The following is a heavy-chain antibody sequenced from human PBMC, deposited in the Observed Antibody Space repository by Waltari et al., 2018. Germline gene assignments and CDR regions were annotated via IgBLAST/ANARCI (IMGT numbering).Heavy chain of an antibody. CDR2: INAGNGNT. CDR3: AREATNSSSWGY. J-gene: IGHJ4*02. Sequence: QVQLVQSGAEVKKPGASVKVSCKASGYTFTSYAMHWVRQAPGQRLEWMGWINAGNGNTKYSQKFQGRVTITADESTSTAYMELSSLRSEDTAVYYCAREATNSSSWGYWGQGTLVIVSS. V-gene: IGHV1-3*01. D-gene: IGHD6-13*01. CDR1: GYTFTSYA.